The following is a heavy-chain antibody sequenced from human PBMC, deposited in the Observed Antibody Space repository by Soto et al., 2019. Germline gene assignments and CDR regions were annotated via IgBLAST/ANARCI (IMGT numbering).Heavy chain of an antibody. V-gene: IGHV1-3*01. CDR2: LNAGNSNR. J-gene: IGHJ3*02. D-gene: IGHD3-16*02. CDR1: GYTFTNYA. Sequence: QVQLVQSGAEVKKPGASVKVSCKASGYTFTNYAIHCVRQAPGQRLEWWGWLNAGNSNREYSQKFQGRIIMTKDTSPSTSYMALISPIPEDTAVYYCARVYDYVCGSYRTDAFDIWGQGTMVTVSS. CDR3: ARVYDYVCGSYRTDAFDI.